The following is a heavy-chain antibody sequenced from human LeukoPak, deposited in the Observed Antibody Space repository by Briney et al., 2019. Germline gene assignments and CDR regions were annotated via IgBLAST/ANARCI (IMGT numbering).Heavy chain of an antibody. CDR2: IKSDGSST. CDR1: GFTFSNYW. J-gene: IGHJ5*02. D-gene: IGHD2-21*01. CDR3: ARDPGGGGAKGHNWFDP. V-gene: IGHV3-74*01. Sequence: GGSLRLSCAASGFTFSNYWMHWVRQAPGKGLVWVSRIKSDGSSTSYADSVKGRFTISRDNAKNTLYLQMNSLRVEDTAVYYCARDPGGGGAKGHNWFDPWGREPWSPSPQ.